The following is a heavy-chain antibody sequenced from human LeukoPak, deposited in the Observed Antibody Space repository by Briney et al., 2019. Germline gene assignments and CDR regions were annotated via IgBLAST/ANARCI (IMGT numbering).Heavy chain of an antibody. D-gene: IGHD5-12*01. Sequence: GESLKISCKGSGYTFTSYCIAWVRQMPGKGLEWMGIIYPGDSDTRYSPSFQGQVTISADKSISTAYLQWSSLKASDTAMYYCARQRYSGYDGFDYWGQGTLVTVSS. J-gene: IGHJ4*02. CDR3: ARQRYSGYDGFDY. V-gene: IGHV5-51*01. CDR2: IYPGDSDT. CDR1: GYTFTSYC.